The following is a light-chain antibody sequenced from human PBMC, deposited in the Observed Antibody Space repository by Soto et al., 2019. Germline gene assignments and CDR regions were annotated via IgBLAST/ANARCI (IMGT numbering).Light chain of an antibody. V-gene: IGLV2-11*01. CDR2: DVS. J-gene: IGLJ3*02. CDR1: SSDVGGYKY. Sequence: QSFLTQPRSVSGSPGQSVTISCTGTSSDVGGYKYVSWYQQYPGKAPKLMIHDVSRRPSGVPDRFSGSKSGNTASLTISGLQAEDEADYYCCSYAGTYTWVFGGGTKVTVL. CDR3: CSYAGTYTWV.